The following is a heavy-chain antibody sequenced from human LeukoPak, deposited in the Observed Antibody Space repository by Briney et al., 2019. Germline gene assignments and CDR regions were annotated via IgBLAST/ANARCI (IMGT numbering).Heavy chain of an antibody. V-gene: IGHV3-7*01. J-gene: IGHJ4*02. CDR3: ARDLSGVTGYTYGRGIDY. D-gene: IGHD5-18*01. CDR1: GFTFTTYW. CDR2: IKKDGSEK. Sequence: GGSLRLSCAASGFTFTTYWMSWVRQLPGKGLEWVANIKKDGSEKYYVDSVKGRFTISRDNAKTSLYLQMNSLRAEDTAVYYCARDLSGVTGYTYGRGIDYWGQGTLVTVSS.